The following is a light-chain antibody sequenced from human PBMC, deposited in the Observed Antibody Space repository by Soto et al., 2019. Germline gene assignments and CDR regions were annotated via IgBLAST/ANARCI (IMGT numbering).Light chain of an antibody. CDR2: GSS. CDR1: QSISRDY. CDR3: QHYGSSLYT. Sequence: EVVLTQSPGTLPLSPGERATLSCRASQSISRDYLAWYQQTHGQPHRLLIYGSSSRATGAPDRFGGSGSGTDFTLTISRLEPEDFAVYYCQHYGSSLYTFGQGNRIEIK. V-gene: IGKV3-20*01. J-gene: IGKJ2*01.